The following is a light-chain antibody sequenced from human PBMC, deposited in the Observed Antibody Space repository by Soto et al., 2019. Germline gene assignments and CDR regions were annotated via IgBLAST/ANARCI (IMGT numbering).Light chain of an antibody. Sequence: IEMTKSPPSLSSSVGDRLSITCRASQVITNDLGWYQQKPGKAPKRLIYAASTLQSGVPSRFRGSGSGTEVTLTISSLKPEDVATYYCLQLNTYPWTFGQGTTVEI. J-gene: IGKJ1*01. V-gene: IGKV1-17*01. CDR1: QVITND. CDR3: LQLNTYPWT. CDR2: AAS.